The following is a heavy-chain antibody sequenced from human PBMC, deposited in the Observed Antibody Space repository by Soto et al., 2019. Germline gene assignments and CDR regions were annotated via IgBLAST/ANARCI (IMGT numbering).Heavy chain of an antibody. Sequence: EVQLLESGGGLVQPGGSQRISCAASGFTFSTYAMNWVRQAPGKGLEWVSVISGSGGSTYYADSVKGRFTISRDNSKNTLYLQMNSLTAEDTAVYYCAKDPIARVWGWADYWGQGTLVTVSS. CDR2: ISGSGGST. D-gene: IGHD2-8*01. CDR1: GFTFSTYA. J-gene: IGHJ4*02. V-gene: IGHV3-23*01. CDR3: AKDPIARVWGWADY.